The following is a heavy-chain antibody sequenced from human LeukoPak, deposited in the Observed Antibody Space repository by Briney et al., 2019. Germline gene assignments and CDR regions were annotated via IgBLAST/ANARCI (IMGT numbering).Heavy chain of an antibody. D-gene: IGHD6-13*01. J-gene: IGHJ4*02. V-gene: IGHV4-39*01. CDR3: ARQAAAGPFGY. CDR1: GGSISSSSYY. CDR2: IYYSGST. Sequence: PSETLSLTCTVSGGSISSSSYYWGWIRQPPGKGLEWIGSIYYSGSTYYNPSLKSRVTISVDTSKNQFSLKLSSVTAADTAVYYCARQAAAGPFGYWGQGTLVTVSS.